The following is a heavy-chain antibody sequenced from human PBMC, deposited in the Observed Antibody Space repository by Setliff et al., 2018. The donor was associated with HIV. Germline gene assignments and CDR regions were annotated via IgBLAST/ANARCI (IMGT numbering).Heavy chain of an antibody. D-gene: IGHD1-26*01. CDR1: GYTFTNYD. V-gene: IGHV1-8*01. CDR3: ARFRKFQLVGALDY. CDR2: MNPNSGNT. Sequence: ASVKVSCKASGYTFTNYDINWVRQATGQGLEWMGWMNPNSGNTGYAQKFQGRVPMTRNTSISTAYMELSSLRSEDTAVYYCARFRKFQLVGALDYWGQGTLVTVSS. J-gene: IGHJ4*02.